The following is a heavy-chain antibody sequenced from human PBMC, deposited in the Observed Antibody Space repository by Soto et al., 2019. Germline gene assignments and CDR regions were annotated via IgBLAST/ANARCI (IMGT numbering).Heavy chain of an antibody. CDR2: IYSFGST. J-gene: IGHJ4*02. CDR1: GGSISPYY. Sequence: QVQLQESGPGLVKPSETLSLTCTVSGGSISPYYWSWIRQPPGKGLEWIGYIYSFGSTNYNASLESRVSMSVDTSKNQVSLILTSVTAADTAFYFCARHRSTVSLLDYWGLGTLVTVSS. CDR3: ARHRSTVSLLDY. V-gene: IGHV4-59*08. D-gene: IGHD2-2*01.